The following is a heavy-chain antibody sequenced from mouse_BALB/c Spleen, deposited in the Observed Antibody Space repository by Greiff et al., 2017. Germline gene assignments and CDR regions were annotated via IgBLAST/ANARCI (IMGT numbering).Heavy chain of an antibody. CDR1: GYNFTSYW. J-gene: IGHJ2*01. CDR3: AREGWWEDDY. D-gene: IGHD1-1*02. CDR2: IYPGSGST. V-gene: IGHV1-55*01. Sequence: QVQLQQPGAELVKPGTSVKLSCKASGYNFTSYWINWVKLRPGQGLEWIGDIYPGSGSTNYNEKFKSKATLTVDTSSSTAYMQLSSLASEDSALYYCAREGWWEDDYWGQGTTLTVSS.